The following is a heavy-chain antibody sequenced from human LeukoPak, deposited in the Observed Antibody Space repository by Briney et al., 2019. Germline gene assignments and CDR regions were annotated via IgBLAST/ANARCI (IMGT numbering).Heavy chain of an antibody. CDR2: VSGGGDST. D-gene: IGHD2-8*02. CDR3: ARYCPSADCLSYSSYYGMDV. CDR1: VFTVRSFG. Sequence: VGSLRLSCAVSVFTVRSFGMSWVRQAPGKGLEWVSSVSGGGDSTYYAESVRGRFTIFRDSSKNTLLLQLDILRAEDTALYYCARYCPSADCLSYSSYYGMDVWGQGTAVTVSS. J-gene: IGHJ6*02. V-gene: IGHV3-23*01.